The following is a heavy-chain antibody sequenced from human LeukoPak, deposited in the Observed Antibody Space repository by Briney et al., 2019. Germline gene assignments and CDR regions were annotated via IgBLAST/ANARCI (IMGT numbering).Heavy chain of an antibody. CDR2: ISSGSSTI. V-gene: IGHV3-48*01. CDR1: GFTFSSYS. Sequence: GGSLRLSCAASGFTFSSYSMNWVRQAPGKGLEWVSYISSGSSTIYYADSVKGRFTISRDNAKNSLYLQMNSLRAEDTAVYYCAREIQLWDDYYYYYMDVWGKGTTVTVSS. CDR3: AREIQLWDDYYYYYMDV. J-gene: IGHJ6*03. D-gene: IGHD5-18*01.